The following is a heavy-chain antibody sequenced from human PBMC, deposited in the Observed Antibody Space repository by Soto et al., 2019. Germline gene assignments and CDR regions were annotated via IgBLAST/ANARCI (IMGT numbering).Heavy chain of an antibody. V-gene: IGHV4-61*08. CDR1: GGSISSGDYY. CDR3: ARAPAPLYSSSWYDFDY. Sequence: SETLSLTCTVSGGSISSGDYYWSWIRQPPGKGLEWIGYIYYSGSTNYNPSLKSRVTISVDTSKNQFSLKLSSVTAADTAVYYCARAPAPLYSSSWYDFDYWGQGTLVTVSS. CDR2: IYYSGST. D-gene: IGHD6-13*01. J-gene: IGHJ4*02.